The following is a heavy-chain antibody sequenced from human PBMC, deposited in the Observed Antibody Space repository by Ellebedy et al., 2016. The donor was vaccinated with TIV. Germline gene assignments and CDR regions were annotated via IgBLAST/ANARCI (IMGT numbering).Heavy chain of an antibody. J-gene: IGHJ5*02. CDR3: ARDPALPRGRFDT. CDR1: GGSVSSTRYY. CDR2: IYYSGSA. V-gene: IGHV4-39*07. Sequence: MPSETLSLTCSVSGGSVSSTRYYWAWIRQPPGKGLEWLGSIYYSGSAYYNPSLKSRVTVSVDTSKNQFSLNLSSVTAADPAVYYCARDPALPRGRFDTWGQGTLVTVSS.